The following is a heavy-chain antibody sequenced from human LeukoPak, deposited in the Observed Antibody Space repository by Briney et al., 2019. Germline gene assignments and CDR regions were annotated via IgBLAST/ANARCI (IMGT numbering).Heavy chain of an antibody. Sequence: GGSLRLSCAASGFTFSSHAMTWVRQAPGKGLEWVATIRDNGGTRDYADSVKGRFTISRDNSKSTLFLQMNSLRVEDTAVYYCARVYHDTGCLIDYWGQGTLATVSS. CDR2: IRDNGGTR. V-gene: IGHV3-23*01. J-gene: IGHJ4*02. CDR3: ARVYHDTGCLIDY. CDR1: GFTFSSHA. D-gene: IGHD5/OR15-5a*01.